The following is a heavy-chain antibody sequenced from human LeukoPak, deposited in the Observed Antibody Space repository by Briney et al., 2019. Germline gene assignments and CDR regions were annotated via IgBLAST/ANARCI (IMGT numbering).Heavy chain of an antibody. D-gene: IGHD2-2*01. Sequence: SETLSLTCTVSGGSISSYYWSWIRQPPGKGLEWIGYIYYSGSANYNPSLKSRVTISVDTSKNHFSLKLSSVTAADTAVYHCARVQVPSCSSTSCSETHWFDPWGQGTLVTVSP. J-gene: IGHJ5*02. CDR2: IYYSGSA. CDR1: GGSISSYY. V-gene: IGHV4-59*01. CDR3: ARVQVPSCSSTSCSETHWFDP.